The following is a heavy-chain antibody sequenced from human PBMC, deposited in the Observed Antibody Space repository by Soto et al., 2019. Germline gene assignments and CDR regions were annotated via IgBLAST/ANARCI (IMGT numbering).Heavy chain of an antibody. D-gene: IGHD2-21*01. J-gene: IGHJ4*02. CDR3: ASGELGRHDY. V-gene: IGHV4-39*01. Sequence: SETLSLTCTVSGGSISSYYWSWIRQPPGKGLEWIGSIYYSGSTYYNPSLKSRVTISVDTSKNQFSLKLSSVTAADTAVYYCASGELGRHDYWGQGTLVTVSS. CDR1: GGSISSYY. CDR2: IYYSGST.